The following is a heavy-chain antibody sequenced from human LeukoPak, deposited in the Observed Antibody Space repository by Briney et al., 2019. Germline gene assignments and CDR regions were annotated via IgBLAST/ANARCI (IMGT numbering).Heavy chain of an antibody. V-gene: IGHV4-30-4*08. D-gene: IGHD6-6*01. CDR3: ARGGTAARPRFNY. J-gene: IGHJ4*02. CDR1: GGSISSGDYY. Sequence: SETLSLTCTVSGGSISSGDYYWSWIRQPPGKGLEWIGYIYYSGSTYYNPSLKSRVTISVDTSKNQFSLKLSSVTAADTAVYYCARGGTAARPRFNYWGQGTPVTVSS. CDR2: IYYSGST.